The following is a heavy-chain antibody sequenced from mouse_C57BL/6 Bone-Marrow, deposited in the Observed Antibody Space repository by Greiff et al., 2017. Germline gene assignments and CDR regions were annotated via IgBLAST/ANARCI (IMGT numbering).Heavy chain of an antibody. CDR3: AKKGIYYGYDDLAY. D-gene: IGHD2-2*01. CDR2: IWRGGST. J-gene: IGHJ3*01. CDR1: GFSLTSYG. V-gene: IGHV2-5*01. Sequence: VKLVESGPGLVQPSQSLSITCTVSGFSLTSYGVHWVRQSPGKGLEWLGVIWRGGSTDYNAAFMSRLSITKDNSKSQVFFKMNSLQADDTAIYYCAKKGIYYGYDDLAYWGQGTLVTVSA.